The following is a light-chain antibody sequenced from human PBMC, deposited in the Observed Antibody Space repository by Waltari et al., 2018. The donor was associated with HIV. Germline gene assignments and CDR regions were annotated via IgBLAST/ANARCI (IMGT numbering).Light chain of an antibody. J-gene: IGKJ1*01. CDR1: QSILFSANNKNY. CDR2: WAS. V-gene: IGKV4-1*01. CDR3: QQYYSTPWT. Sequence: DIVMIQSPDSLTVSLGERDTINCKPSQSILFSANNKNYLTCYQQKPGQPPKLLIYWASTRESGVPDRFSGSGSGTDFTLTISSRQAEDVAVYYCQQYYSTPWTFGQGTKVEI.